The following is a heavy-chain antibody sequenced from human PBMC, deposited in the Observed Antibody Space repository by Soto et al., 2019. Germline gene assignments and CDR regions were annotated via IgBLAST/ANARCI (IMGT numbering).Heavy chain of an antibody. D-gene: IGHD3-10*01. V-gene: IGHV3-74*01. Sequence: EVQLVESGGGLVQPGGSLRLSCAASGFTFSNYWMHWVRQAPGEGLVWVSRIDSYGSTTNYADSVKGRFTVSRDNARNTLYLQMNSLRAEETAICYCARGGLHAYYKDNWGQGILVTVSS. J-gene: IGHJ4*02. CDR3: ARGGLHAYYKDN. CDR2: IDSYGSTT. CDR1: GFTFSNYW.